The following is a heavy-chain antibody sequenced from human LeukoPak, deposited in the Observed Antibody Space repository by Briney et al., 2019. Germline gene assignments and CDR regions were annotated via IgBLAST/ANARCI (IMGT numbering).Heavy chain of an antibody. CDR1: GFTFSNYG. V-gene: IGHV3-23*01. CDR3: AKDAYDSSGYSHFDY. CDR2: IDGSGGST. D-gene: IGHD3-22*01. J-gene: IGHJ4*02. Sequence: GGTLRLSCAVSGFTFSNYGMNWVRQAPGKGLEWVSGIDGSGGSTYYADSVKGRFTISRDNSKNTLYLQMNSLRAEDTAVYYCAKDAYDSSGYSHFDYWGQGTLVTVSS.